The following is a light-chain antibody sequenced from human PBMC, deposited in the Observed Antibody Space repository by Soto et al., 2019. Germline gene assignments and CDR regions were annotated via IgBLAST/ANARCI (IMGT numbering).Light chain of an antibody. Sequence: QSVLTQPPSASGTPGQRVTISCSGSSSNIGSNTVNWYQQLPGTAPKPLIYSNNQRPSGVPVRFSGSKSGTSASLAISGLQSEDEADYYCAAWDDSLNGPVFGGGTKLTVL. CDR3: AAWDDSLNGPV. CDR1: SSNIGSNT. CDR2: SNN. V-gene: IGLV1-44*01. J-gene: IGLJ2*01.